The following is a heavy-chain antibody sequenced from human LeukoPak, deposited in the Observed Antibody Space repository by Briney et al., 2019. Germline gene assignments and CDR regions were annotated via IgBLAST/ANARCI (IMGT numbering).Heavy chain of an antibody. J-gene: IGHJ6*03. D-gene: IGHD2-15*01. Sequence: SETLSLTCTVSGGSISSYYWSWIRQPPGKGLEWIGYIYYSGSTNYNPSLKSRVTMSVDTSKNQFSLKLSSVTAADTAVYYCARAISDATGYYYYYMDVWGKGTTVTVSS. V-gene: IGHV4-59*12. CDR3: ARAISDATGYYYYYMDV. CDR2: IYYSGST. CDR1: GGSISSYY.